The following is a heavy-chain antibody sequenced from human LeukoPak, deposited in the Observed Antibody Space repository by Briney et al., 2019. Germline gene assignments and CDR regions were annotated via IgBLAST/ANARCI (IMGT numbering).Heavy chain of an antibody. D-gene: IGHD2-15*01. V-gene: IGHV4-30-2*01. CDR3: ARAGYCSGGSCYGLLYFDY. Sequence: SETLSLTCAVSGGSISSGGYSWSWIRQPPGKGLEWIGYIYHSGSTYYNPSLKSRVTISVDGSKNQFSLKLSSVTAADTAVYYCARAGYCSGGSCYGLLYFDYWGQGTLVTVSS. J-gene: IGHJ4*02. CDR2: IYHSGST. CDR1: GGSISSGGYS.